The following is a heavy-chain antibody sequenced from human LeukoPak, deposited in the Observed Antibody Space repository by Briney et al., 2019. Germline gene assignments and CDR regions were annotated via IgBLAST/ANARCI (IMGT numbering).Heavy chain of an antibody. CDR3: AKRGVVIRVILVGFHKEAYYFDS. J-gene: IGHJ4*02. D-gene: IGHD3-22*01. CDR1: GIPLSNYG. Sequence: SGGSLLLSCAVSGIPLSNYGMTWVRQAPGKGLEWGAGISDTGGRTNYADSVKDRFTISRDNPKNTLYLQMNSLRAEGTAVYFCAKRGVVIRVILVGFHKEAYYFDSWGQGALVTVSS. CDR2: ISDTGGRT. V-gene: IGHV3-23*01.